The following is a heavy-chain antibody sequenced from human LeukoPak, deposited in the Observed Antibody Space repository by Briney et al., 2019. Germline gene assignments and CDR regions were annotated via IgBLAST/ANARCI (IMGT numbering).Heavy chain of an antibody. CDR2: INHSGST. J-gene: IGHJ6*03. D-gene: IGHD2-15*01. Sequence: PSETLSLTCAVYGGSFSGYYWSWIRQPPGKGLEWIGEINHSGSTNYNPSLKSRVTISVDTSKNQFSLELSSVTAADTAVYYCARGRPGYHCSGGSCYSRGYYYYYMDVWGKGTTVTVSS. CDR3: ARGRPGYHCSGGSCYSRGYYYYYMDV. V-gene: IGHV4-34*01. CDR1: GGSFSGYY.